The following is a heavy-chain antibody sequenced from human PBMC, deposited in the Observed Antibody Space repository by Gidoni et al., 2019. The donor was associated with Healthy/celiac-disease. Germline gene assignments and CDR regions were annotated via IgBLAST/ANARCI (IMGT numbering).Heavy chain of an antibody. D-gene: IGHD5-12*01. Sequence: EVQLVESGGGLVKPGGSLRLSCAASGFTFSNAWMTWVRQAPGNGLEWVGRMKTKTDGGTTDYAAAVKGRFTISRDDSKNTVYLQMNSLKTEDTAVYYCTTAPRIYNFDYWGQGTLVTVSS. J-gene: IGHJ4*02. CDR1: GFTFSNAW. V-gene: IGHV3-15*01. CDR2: MKTKTDGGTT. CDR3: TTAPRIYNFDY.